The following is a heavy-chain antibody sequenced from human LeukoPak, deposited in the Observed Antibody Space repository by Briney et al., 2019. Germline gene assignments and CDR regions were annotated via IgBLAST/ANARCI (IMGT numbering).Heavy chain of an antibody. J-gene: IGHJ4*02. CDR1: GGYVTTYY. Sequence: SETLSLTCTVSGGYVTTYYWSWIRQSAGKGLEWIGRIYGSGSTNYSPSLKSRVTMSLDTSKNQFSLKLSSVTAADTAVYYCAREGDDGYSFGYPISYWGQGSLVTVSS. D-gene: IGHD5-18*01. CDR2: IYGSGST. V-gene: IGHV4-4*07. CDR3: AREGDDGYSFGYPISY.